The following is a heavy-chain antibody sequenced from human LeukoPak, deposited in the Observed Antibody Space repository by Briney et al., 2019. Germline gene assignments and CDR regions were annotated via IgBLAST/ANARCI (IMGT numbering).Heavy chain of an antibody. CDR3: AIALAGSNFDY. CDR2: FYYSGST. J-gene: IGHJ4*02. CDR1: GGSLSSTSYY. D-gene: IGHD6-19*01. V-gene: IGHV4-39*07. Sequence: PSETLSLTCTVSGGSLSSTSYYWGWIRQPPGKGLEWIASFYYSGSTYYNPSLKSRVTISVDTSRNQFSLRLRSLTAADTAVYYCAIALAGSNFDYWGQGTLVTVSS.